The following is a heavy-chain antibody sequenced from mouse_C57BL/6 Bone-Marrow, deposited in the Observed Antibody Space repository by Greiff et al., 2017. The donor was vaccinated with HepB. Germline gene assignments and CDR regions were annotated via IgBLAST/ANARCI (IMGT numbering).Heavy chain of an antibody. J-gene: IGHJ4*01. V-gene: IGHV7-3*01. Sequence: DVKLVESGGGLVQPGGSLSLSCAASGFTFTDYYMSWVRQPPGKALEWLGFIRNKANGYTTEYSASVKGRFTISRDNSQSILYLQMNALRAEDSATYYCARSTTVVAMDYWGQGTSVTVSS. CDR2: IRNKANGYTT. CDR1: GFTFTDYY. CDR3: ARSTTVVAMDY. D-gene: IGHD1-1*01.